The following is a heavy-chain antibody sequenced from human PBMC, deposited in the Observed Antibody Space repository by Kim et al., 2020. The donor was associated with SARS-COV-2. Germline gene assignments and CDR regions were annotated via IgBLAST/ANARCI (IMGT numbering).Heavy chain of an antibody. V-gene: IGHV3-7*05. J-gene: IGHJ3*01. D-gene: IGHD2-15*01. CDR3: ARDSGYCRSHNCKGDAY. CDR1: GFTFSMHW. Sequence: GWSLRLSCEASGFTFSMHWMSWVRQAPGKGLEWVAKIKEDGTEKYHVDPVKGRFTISRDNAKKSLYLQMDSLKAEDTAVYYCARDSGYCRSHNCKGDAY. CDR2: IKEDGTEK.